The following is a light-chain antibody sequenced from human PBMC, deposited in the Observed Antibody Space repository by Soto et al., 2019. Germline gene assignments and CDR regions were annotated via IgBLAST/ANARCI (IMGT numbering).Light chain of an antibody. CDR3: QQRSFWPT. V-gene: IGKV3-11*01. CDR2: DAS. Sequence: IVLTQSPATLSLSPGERATLSCRASQSVSSYLAWYQQKGGQAPRLLIYDASSRAPGIPARFSGSGSGTDFTLTISSLETEDFAVYYCQQRSFWPTFGGGTKVEIK. J-gene: IGKJ4*01. CDR1: QSVSSY.